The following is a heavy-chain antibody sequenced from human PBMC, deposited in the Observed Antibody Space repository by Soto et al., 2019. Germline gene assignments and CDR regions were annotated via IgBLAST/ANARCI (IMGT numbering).Heavy chain of an antibody. CDR1: GYTISSGYC. CDR3: AREDYYDSSGYYYFFDY. CDR2: IFHSGST. D-gene: IGHD3-22*01. V-gene: IGHV4-38-2*02. J-gene: IGHJ4*02. Sequence: SETLSLTCAVSGYTISSGYCWGWIRQPPGQGLEWIGSIFHSGSTYYNPSLKSRVTISVDTSKNQFSLKLSSVTAADTAVYYCAREDYYDSSGYYYFFDYWGQGTLVTVSS.